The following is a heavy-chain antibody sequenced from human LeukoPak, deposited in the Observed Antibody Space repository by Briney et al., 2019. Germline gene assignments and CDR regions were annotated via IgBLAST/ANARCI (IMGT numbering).Heavy chain of an antibody. CDR2: IIPLLGVR. D-gene: IGHD6-19*01. J-gene: IGHJ4*02. Sequence: SVKVSCKSSGGTFSDHAVSWVRQAPGQGLEWMGRIIPLLGVRSYAQKFQDRVTVSADKSTSTAYMELSSLRSEDSALYYCAIIAVGGVDPFDSWGQGTLVTVSS. CDR3: AIIAVGGVDPFDS. V-gene: IGHV1-69*04. CDR1: GGTFSDHA.